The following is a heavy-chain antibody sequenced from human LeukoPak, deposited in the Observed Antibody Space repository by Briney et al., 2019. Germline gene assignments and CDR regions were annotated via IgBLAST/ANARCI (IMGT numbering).Heavy chain of an antibody. J-gene: IGHJ5*02. V-gene: IGHV1-69*05. Sequence: SVKVSCKASGGTFSSYAISWVRQAPGQGLEWMGGIIPIFGTANYAQKFQGRVTITTDESTSTAYMELSSLRSEDTAVYYCARSQLGNFKWFDPGGQGTLVTVPS. D-gene: IGHD7-27*01. CDR3: ARSQLGNFKWFDP. CDR2: IIPIFGTA. CDR1: GGTFSSYA.